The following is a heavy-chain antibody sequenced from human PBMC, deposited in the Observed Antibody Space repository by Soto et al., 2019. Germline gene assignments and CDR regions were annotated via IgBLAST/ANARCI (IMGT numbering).Heavy chain of an antibody. J-gene: IGHJ5*02. Sequence: ASVKVSCKASGYTFTIYGISWVRQAPGQGLEWMGWISAYNGNTNYAQKLQGRVTMTTDTSTSTAYMELRSLRSDDTAVYYCARQHTGGITIFGVVTGNWFDPWGQGTLVTVSS. CDR1: GYTFTIYG. V-gene: IGHV1-18*01. CDR2: ISAYNGNT. D-gene: IGHD3-3*01. CDR3: ARQHTGGITIFGVVTGNWFDP.